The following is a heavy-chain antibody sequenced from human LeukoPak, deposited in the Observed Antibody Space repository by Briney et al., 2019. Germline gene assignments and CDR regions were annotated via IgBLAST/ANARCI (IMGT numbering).Heavy chain of an antibody. J-gene: IGHJ5*02. D-gene: IGHD3-3*01. CDR3: ARGVAKRENLLYDYDFWSGRNWFDP. Sequence: PSQTLSLTCTVSGGSISSGSYYWSWIRQPAGKGLEWIGRIYTSGSTNYNPSLKSRVTISVDTSKNQFSLKLSSVTAADTAVYYCARGVAKRENLLYDYDFWSGRNWFDPWGQGTLVTVSS. CDR2: IYTSGST. V-gene: IGHV4-61*02. CDR1: GGSISSGSYY.